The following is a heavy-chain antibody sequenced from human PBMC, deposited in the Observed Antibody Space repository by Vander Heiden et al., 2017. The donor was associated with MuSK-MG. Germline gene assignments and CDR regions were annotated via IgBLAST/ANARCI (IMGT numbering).Heavy chain of an antibody. D-gene: IGHD6-19*01. CDR2: VNQDGSEK. V-gene: IGHV3-7*01. CDR3: ARERVAAY. J-gene: IGHJ4*02. CDR1: GFTFTNYW. Sequence: EVQLVESGGGLVQPGGSLRLSCADSGFTFTNYWMTWVRQAPGKGLEWVANVNQDGSEKYYVDSVKGRFTISRDNAKKSLYLQMNSLRAEDTAVYYCARERVAAYWGQGTLVTVSS.